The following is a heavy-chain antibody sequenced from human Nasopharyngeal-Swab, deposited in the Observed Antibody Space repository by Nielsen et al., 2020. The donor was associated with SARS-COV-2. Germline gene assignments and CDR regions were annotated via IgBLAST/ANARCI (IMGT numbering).Heavy chain of an antibody. Sequence: GESLKISCKGSGYSFTSYWIGWVRQMPGQGLEWMGIIYPGDSDTRYSPSFEGQVTISPDKSIRTAYLQWSILKASDTAMYYCARQRQYCSGGIFVSKWFDPWGQGTLVTVSS. CDR2: IYPGDSDT. V-gene: IGHV5-51*01. CDR3: ARQRQYCSGGIFVSKWFDP. D-gene: IGHD2-15*01. CDR1: GYSFTSYW. J-gene: IGHJ5*02.